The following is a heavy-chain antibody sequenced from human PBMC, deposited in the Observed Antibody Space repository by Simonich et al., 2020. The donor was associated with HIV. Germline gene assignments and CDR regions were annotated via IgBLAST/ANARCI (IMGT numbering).Heavy chain of an antibody. CDR3: AGLKTMGGYFDY. Sequence: QLQLQESGPGLVKPSETLSLTCTVSGGSLRSSSFYWGWIRQPPGRGLGWIGNIYYSGSTFYTPSLKCRVTISVDTSKNQFSLKLSSVTAADTAVYYCAGLKTMGGYFDYWGQGTLVTVSS. CDR2: IYYSGST. V-gene: IGHV4-39*01. CDR1: GGSLRSSSFY. J-gene: IGHJ4*02. D-gene: IGHD3-10*01.